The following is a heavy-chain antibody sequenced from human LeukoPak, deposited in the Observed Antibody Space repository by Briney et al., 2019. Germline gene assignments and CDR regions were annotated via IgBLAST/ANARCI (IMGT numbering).Heavy chain of an antibody. CDR2: ISYDGSNK. D-gene: IGHD3-10*01. J-gene: IGHJ4*02. V-gene: IGHV3-30*18. CDR1: GFTFSSYG. CDR3: AKDGSYYGSGSYLNY. Sequence: GGSLRLSCAASGFTFSSYGMHWVRQAPGKGLEWVAVISYDGSNKYYGDSVKGRFTISRDNSKNTVYLQMDSLRAEDTAVYYCAKDGSYYGSGSYLNYWGQGTLVTVSS.